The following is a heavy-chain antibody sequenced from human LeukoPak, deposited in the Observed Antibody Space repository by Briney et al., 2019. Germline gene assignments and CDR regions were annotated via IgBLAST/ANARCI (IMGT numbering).Heavy chain of an antibody. CDR2: VSPYNGNT. V-gene: IGHV1-18*01. CDR3: ARDWVRYCSSTSCRGPLDV. D-gene: IGHD2-2*01. Sequence: ASVKVSCKTSGYTFTDYDITWVRQAPGQGLEWMGRVSPYNGNTYYSQRFQDRVTITKDTSTGTAYMDLRNLRTDDTAVYYCARDWVRYCSSTSCRGPLDVWGKGTTVTISS. CDR1: GYTFTDYD. J-gene: IGHJ6*04.